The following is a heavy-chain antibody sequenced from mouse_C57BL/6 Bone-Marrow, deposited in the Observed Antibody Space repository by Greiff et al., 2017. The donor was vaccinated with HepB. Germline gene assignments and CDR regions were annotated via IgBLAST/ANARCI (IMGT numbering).Heavy chain of an antibody. Sequence: VQLQQSGPELVKPGASVKISCKASGYAFSSSWMNWVKQRPGKGLEWIGRIYPGDGDTNYNGKFKGKATLTADKSSSTAYMQLSSLTSEDSAVYCCARSRYYGSSWYFGYWGQGTTLTVSS. CDR3: ARSRYYGSSWYFGY. V-gene: IGHV1-82*01. J-gene: IGHJ2*01. D-gene: IGHD1-1*01. CDR1: GYAFSSSW. CDR2: IYPGDGDT.